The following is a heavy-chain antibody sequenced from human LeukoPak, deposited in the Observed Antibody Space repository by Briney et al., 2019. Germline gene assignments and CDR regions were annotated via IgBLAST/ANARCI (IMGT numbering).Heavy chain of an antibody. CDR2: ISWNSGSI. V-gene: IGHV3-9*01. J-gene: IGHJ4*02. CDR3: AKGWGVWFGELSR. CDR1: GFTFDDYA. D-gene: IGHD3-10*01. Sequence: PGGSLRLSCAASGFTFDDYAMHWVRQAPGKGLEWVSGISWNSGSIGYADSVKGRFTISRDNAKNSLYLQMNSLRAEDTALYYCAKGWGVWFGELSRWGQGTLVTVSS.